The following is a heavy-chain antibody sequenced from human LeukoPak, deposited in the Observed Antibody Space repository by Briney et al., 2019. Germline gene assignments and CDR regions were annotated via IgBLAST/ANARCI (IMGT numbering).Heavy chain of an antibody. CDR3: ARGGTTNFRYVKAYSSSWYRWFDP. CDR2: IIPIFGTA. Sequence: SVKVSCKASGGTFSSYAISWVRQAPGQGLEWMGGIIPIFGTANYAQKFQGRVTITADESTSTAYMELSSLRSEDTAVYYCARGGTTNFRYVKAYSSSWYRWFDPWGQGTLVTVSS. D-gene: IGHD6-13*01. J-gene: IGHJ5*02. V-gene: IGHV1-69*01. CDR1: GGTFSSYA.